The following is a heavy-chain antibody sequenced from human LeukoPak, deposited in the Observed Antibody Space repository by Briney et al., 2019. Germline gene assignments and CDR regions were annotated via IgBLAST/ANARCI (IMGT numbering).Heavy chain of an antibody. Sequence: GGSLRLSCGASGLNFSGYAMSCVRQAPGKGLQWVSAISGATYRTYYADSVRGRFTISRDISKNTLYLQMNNLRAEDTAIYYCAKDTFVELSYLHHWGQGTLVTVSS. D-gene: IGHD1-26*01. CDR1: GLNFSGYA. CDR2: ISGATYRT. J-gene: IGHJ4*02. CDR3: AKDTFVELSYLHH. V-gene: IGHV3-23*01.